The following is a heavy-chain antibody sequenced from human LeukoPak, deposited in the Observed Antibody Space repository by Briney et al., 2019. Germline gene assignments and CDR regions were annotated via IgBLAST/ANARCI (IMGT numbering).Heavy chain of an antibody. CDR1: GYTLTELS. Sequence: ASVQLSCNVSGYTLTELSIHWVRQAPGKGLEWMGGFDPEDGETIYAQKFQGRVTMTEATSTDTAYMELSSLRSEATAVYYCATAWEPAAFVDSWGQGTLVTVS. CDR2: FDPEDGET. J-gene: IGHJ4*02. D-gene: IGHD1-26*01. V-gene: IGHV1-24*01. CDR3: ATAWEPAAFVDS.